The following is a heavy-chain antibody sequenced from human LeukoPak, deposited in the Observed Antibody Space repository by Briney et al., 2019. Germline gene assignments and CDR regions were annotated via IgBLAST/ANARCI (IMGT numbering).Heavy chain of an antibody. D-gene: IGHD6-19*01. CDR1: GFTFSDYG. CDR3: ARTQYNSGGGDY. CDR2: IWYDGTNK. V-gene: IGHV3-33*01. J-gene: IGHJ4*02. Sequence: GGSLRLSCAVSGFTFSDYGMHWVRQAPGKGLEWVAVIWYDGTNKYCADSVEGRFTISRDNSKNTLYLQMNSLRAEDTAVYYCARTQYNSGGGDYWGQGTPVTVSP.